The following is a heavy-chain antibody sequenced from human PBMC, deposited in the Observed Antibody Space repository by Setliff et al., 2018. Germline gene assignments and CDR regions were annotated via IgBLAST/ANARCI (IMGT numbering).Heavy chain of an antibody. CDR3: ARLRGAFDY. Sequence: PSETLSLTCTVSGGSISSYYWSWIRQPPGKRLEWIGYIYYSGSTNYNPSLESRVTISVDTSKNQFSLRLNSATAADTAVYYCARLRGAFDYWGQGTLVTAS. CDR1: GGSISSYY. D-gene: IGHD3-16*01. CDR2: IYYSGST. V-gene: IGHV4-59*01. J-gene: IGHJ4*02.